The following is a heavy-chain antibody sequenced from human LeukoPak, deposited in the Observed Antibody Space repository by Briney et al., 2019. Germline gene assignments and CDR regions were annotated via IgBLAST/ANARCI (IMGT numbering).Heavy chain of an antibody. Sequence: GGSLRLSCAASGFTFSDYSMTWIRQAPGKGLEWVSYISSSSTIDYGDSVKGRFTISRDNAKNSLYLQMNSLRGEDTAVYYCARAPTVYIYYMDLWGQGTTVTVSS. CDR2: ISSSSTI. V-gene: IGHV3-69-1*02. D-gene: IGHD2/OR15-2a*01. CDR1: GFTFSDYS. J-gene: IGHJ6*03. CDR3: ARAPTVYIYYMDL.